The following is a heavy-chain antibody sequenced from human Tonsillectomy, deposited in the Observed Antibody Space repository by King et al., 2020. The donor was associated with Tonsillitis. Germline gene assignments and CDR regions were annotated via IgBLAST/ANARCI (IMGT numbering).Heavy chain of an antibody. D-gene: IGHD3-3*01. Sequence: QLVQSGAEVKKPGASVKVSCKASGYTFTSHYINWRRQATGQGLEWMGWMNPNSGNTGYAQKFQGRVTMTRNTSISTAYMELRSLRSEDTAVYYCARPYFDFWSGFYRGAFDIWGQGTMVTVSS. CDR3: ARPYFDFWSGFYRGAFDI. V-gene: IGHV1-8*01. CDR2: MNPNSGNT. CDR1: GYTFTSHY. J-gene: IGHJ3*02.